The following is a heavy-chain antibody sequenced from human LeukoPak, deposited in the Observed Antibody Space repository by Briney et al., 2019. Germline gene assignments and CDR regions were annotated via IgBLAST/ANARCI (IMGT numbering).Heavy chain of an antibody. CDR2: IYHSGST. Sequence: SGTLSLTCAVSGGSISSSNWWSWVRQPPGKGLEWIGEIYHSGSTNYNPSLKSRVTISVDKSKNQFSLKLSSVTAADTAVYYCASRGQLYGDYAGFDYWGQGTLVTVSS. CDR1: GGSISSSNW. V-gene: IGHV4-4*02. J-gene: IGHJ4*02. D-gene: IGHD4-17*01. CDR3: ASRGQLYGDYAGFDY.